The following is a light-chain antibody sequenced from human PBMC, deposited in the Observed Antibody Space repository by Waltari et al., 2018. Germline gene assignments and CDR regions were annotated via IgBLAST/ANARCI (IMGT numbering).Light chain of an antibody. CDR1: SSDLTGYNY. CDR3: TSYISGTTLVI. Sequence: QSALTQPASVSGSPGQSITIPFPGISSDLTGYNYVPWYQKYPGKAPKLIIYEVSNRPSGVSNRFSGSKSGNTASLSISGLQAEDEADYYCTSYISGTTLVIFGGGTKLTVL. CDR2: EVS. J-gene: IGLJ2*01. V-gene: IGLV2-14*01.